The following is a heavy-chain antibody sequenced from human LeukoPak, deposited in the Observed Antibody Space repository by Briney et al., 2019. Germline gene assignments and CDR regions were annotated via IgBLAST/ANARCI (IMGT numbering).Heavy chain of an antibody. CDR2: ISHSGRT. CDR1: GGSFSGYY. J-gene: IGHJ4*02. D-gene: IGHD3-10*01. V-gene: IGHV4-34*01. Sequence: PSETLSLTCAVYGGSFSGYYWSWIRQPPGKGLEWIGEISHSGRTNYNPSLKSRVTISLDTSRNQFSLMMTSVTAADSAVYYCARDRGALYDGADYWGQGTLVTVSS. CDR3: ARDRGALYDGADY.